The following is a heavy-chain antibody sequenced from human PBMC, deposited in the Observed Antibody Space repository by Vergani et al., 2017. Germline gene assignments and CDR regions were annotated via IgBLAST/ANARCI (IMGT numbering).Heavy chain of an antibody. CDR3: AXDFRWYSSGWSGLYYFDY. J-gene: IGHJ4*02. V-gene: IGHV1-69*06. CDR1: GGTFSSYA. CDR2: IVPIFGTA. D-gene: IGHD6-19*01. Sequence: QVQLVQSGAEVKKPGSSVKVSCKASGGTFSSYAISWVRQAPGQGLEWMGGIVPIFGTANYAQKFQGRVTITADKSTSTAYMELSSLRSEDTAVYYCAXDFRWYSSGWSGLYYFDYWGQGTLVTVSS.